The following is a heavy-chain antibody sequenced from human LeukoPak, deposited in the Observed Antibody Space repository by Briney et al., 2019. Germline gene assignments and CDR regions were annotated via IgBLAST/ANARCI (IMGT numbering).Heavy chain of an antibody. CDR1: GYTFTSYG. CDR3: ARDARLPRWELLEAPPVRYYFDY. CDR2: ISAYNGNT. Sequence: ASVKVSCKASGYTFTSYGISWVRQAPGQGLEWMGWISAYNGNTNYAQKLQGRVTMTTDTSTSTAYMELRSLRSDDTAVYYCARDARLPRWELLEAPPVRYYFDYWGQGTLVTVSS. J-gene: IGHJ4*02. V-gene: IGHV1-18*01. D-gene: IGHD1-26*01.